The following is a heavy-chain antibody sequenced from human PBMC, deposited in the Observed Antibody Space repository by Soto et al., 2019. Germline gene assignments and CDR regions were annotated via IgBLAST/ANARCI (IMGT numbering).Heavy chain of an antibody. J-gene: IGHJ5*02. D-gene: IGHD3-3*02. CDR1: GVSISRYY. CDR3: ARGHSAGLADRAWLDP. Sequence: QVQLQESGPGLVKPSETLSLTCTVSGVSISRYYWPWIRQPPGKGLEWIGYIYDRGRTNYNPSLKSRVTISVDTSKNQFALKLSSVTAADTTVYYCARGHSAGLADRAWLDPWGQGTLVPVSS. CDR2: IYDRGRT. V-gene: IGHV4-59*01.